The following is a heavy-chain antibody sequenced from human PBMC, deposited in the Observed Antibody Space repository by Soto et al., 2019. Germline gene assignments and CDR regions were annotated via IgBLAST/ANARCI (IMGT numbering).Heavy chain of an antibody. V-gene: IGHV4-59*01. CDR3: ARAGTFHGDHDS. J-gene: IGHJ5*01. CDR1: GASLRIYY. Sequence: QVQLQESGPGPVKASENLSLSCTVSGASLRIYYWSWIRQPPGRGLEWIGFIYHTGYTNYNPSLTSRAPISEDTSKNQFSLELTSVTAADTAVYYCARAGTFHGDHDSWGQGSLVTVSS. CDR2: IYHTGYT. D-gene: IGHD4-17*01.